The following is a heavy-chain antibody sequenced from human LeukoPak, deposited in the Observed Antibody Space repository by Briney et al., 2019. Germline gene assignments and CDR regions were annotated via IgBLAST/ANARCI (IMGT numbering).Heavy chain of an antibody. V-gene: IGHV3-66*02. CDR2: IYSGGTT. J-gene: IGHJ4*02. Sequence: PGGSLRLSCAASGFTVSSNFMSWVRQAPGKGLEWVSLIYSGGTTYYADSVKGRFTISRDNSKNTLYLQMNNLRTEDTAVYYCARGLSTVTQIMTYWGQGTLVTVSS. CDR1: GFTVSSNF. CDR3: ARGLSTVTQIMTY. D-gene: IGHD4-17*01.